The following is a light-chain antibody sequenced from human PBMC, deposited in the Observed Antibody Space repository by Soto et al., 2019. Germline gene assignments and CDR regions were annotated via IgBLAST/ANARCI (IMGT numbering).Light chain of an antibody. CDR2: DVS. Sequence: QSALTQPASVSGSPGQSITISCTGTTSDVGNYNLVSWYQQHPGKAPKLMIFDVSRRPSGVSDRFSASKSGNTASLTISGLQAEDEADYYCSSYTSTNNLYVFGTGTKLTVL. V-gene: IGLV2-14*03. CDR3: SSYTSTNNLYV. CDR1: TSDVGNYNL. J-gene: IGLJ1*01.